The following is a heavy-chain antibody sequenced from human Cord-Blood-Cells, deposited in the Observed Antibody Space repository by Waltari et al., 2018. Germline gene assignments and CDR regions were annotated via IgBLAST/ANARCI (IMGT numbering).Heavy chain of an antibody. D-gene: IGHD3-10*01. J-gene: IGHJ4*02. V-gene: IGHV4-39*01. CDR3: ARQGGYYGSGSYYDY. Sequence: QLQLQESGPGLVKPSETLSLTCTVSGGSISSSSYYWGWIRQPPGKGLAGIGSIYYSGSTYYNQSPKSRVTISVDTAKNQLSLKLSAVTAADTAVYYCARQGGYYGSGSYYDYWGQGTLVTVSS. CDR2: IYYSGST. CDR1: GGSISSSSYY.